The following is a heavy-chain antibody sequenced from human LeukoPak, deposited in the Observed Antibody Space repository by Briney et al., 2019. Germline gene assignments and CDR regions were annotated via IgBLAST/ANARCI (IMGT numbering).Heavy chain of an antibody. V-gene: IGHV4-34*01. D-gene: IGHD6-13*01. CDR3: ARAYREDSSSIYYFDY. CDR1: GGSFSGYY. J-gene: IGHJ4*02. Sequence: SETLSLTCAVYGGSFSGYYWSWIRQPPGKGLEWIGEINHSGSTNYNPSLKSRVTISVDTSKNQFPLKLSSVTAADTAVYYCARAYREDSSSIYYFDYWGQGTLVTVSS. CDR2: INHSGST.